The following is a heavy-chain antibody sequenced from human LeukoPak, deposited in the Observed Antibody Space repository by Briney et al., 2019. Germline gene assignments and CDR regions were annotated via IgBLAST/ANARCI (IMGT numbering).Heavy chain of an antibody. Sequence: PSETLSLTCTVSGGSISSYYWSWIRQPAGKGLEWIGRIYTSGSTNYNPSLKSRVTISVDTSKTQFSLKLSSVTAADTAVYYCARRDSWGLSGNAFDVWGQGTMVTVSS. CDR3: ARRDSWGLSGNAFDV. D-gene: IGHD5-24*01. CDR2: IYTSGST. J-gene: IGHJ3*01. V-gene: IGHV4-4*07. CDR1: GGSISSYY.